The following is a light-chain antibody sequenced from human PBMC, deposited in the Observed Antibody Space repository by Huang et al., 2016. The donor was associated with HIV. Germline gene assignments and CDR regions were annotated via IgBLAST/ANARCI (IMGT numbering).Light chain of an antibody. CDR2: AAS. Sequence: EVVLTQSPDTLSLSPGARVTLSCRASQSLGSSSLAWYQQKPGQAPRLLIYAASTRPTGIPDRFSGSGSGTDFSLTVTRLEPEDFAVYYCQRYGSSPPYTFGQGTKLEI. J-gene: IGKJ2*01. CDR3: QRYGSSPPYT. CDR1: QSLGSSS. V-gene: IGKV3-20*01.